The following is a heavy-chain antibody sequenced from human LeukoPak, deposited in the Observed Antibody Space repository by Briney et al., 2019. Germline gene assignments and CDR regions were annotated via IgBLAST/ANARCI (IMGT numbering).Heavy chain of an antibody. J-gene: IGHJ4*02. Sequence: GGSLRLSCAASGFTFSNYVMHWVRQAPGKGLDWVAFIRSDGSNKYYADSVKGRFTISRNNSKNTLFLQMNSLRAEDTAVYYCAKSYCSTTSSWEISNDYWGQGTLVTVSS. CDR2: IRSDGSNK. V-gene: IGHV3-30*02. D-gene: IGHD2-2*01. CDR1: GFTFSNYV. CDR3: AKSYCSTTSSWEISNDY.